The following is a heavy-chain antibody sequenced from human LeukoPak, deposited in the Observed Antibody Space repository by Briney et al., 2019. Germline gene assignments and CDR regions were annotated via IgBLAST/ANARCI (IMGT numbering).Heavy chain of an antibody. V-gene: IGHV4-39*01. CDR1: GGSMSSTSYY. J-gene: IGHJ3*02. D-gene: IGHD1-26*01. Sequence: SETLSLTCTVSGGSMSSTSYYWGWIRQPPGKGLEWIGSTYYSGSTNYNPSLQSRVTISVDTSKNQFSLKLSSVTAADTAVYYCARRSYYVPFDISGQGTMVTVSS. CDR2: TYYSGST. CDR3: ARRSYYVPFDI.